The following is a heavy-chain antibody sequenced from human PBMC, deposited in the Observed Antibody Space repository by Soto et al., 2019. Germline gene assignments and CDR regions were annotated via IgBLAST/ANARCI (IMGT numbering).Heavy chain of an antibody. J-gene: IGHJ4*02. CDR3: AKEYSTSFDY. Sequence: QAGGSLRLSCAGSGFTFSNYAMNWVRQAPGKGLEWVSAISAGGSNTNYADSVKGRSTISSDTSKNTLYLQMNSLRAEDTAVYYCAKEYSTSFDYWGQGTLVTVSS. CDR2: ISAGGSNT. CDR1: GFTFSNYA. V-gene: IGHV3-23*01. D-gene: IGHD6-6*01.